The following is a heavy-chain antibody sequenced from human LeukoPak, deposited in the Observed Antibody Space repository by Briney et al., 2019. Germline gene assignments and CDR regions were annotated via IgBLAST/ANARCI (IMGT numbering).Heavy chain of an antibody. CDR3: ARGEMTTVTTAYFDL. Sequence: ASVKVSCKAPGGTFSSYAISWVRQAPGQGLEWMGGIIPIFGTANYAQKFQGRVTITADESTSTAYMELSSLRSEDTAVYYCARGEMTTVTTAYFDLWGRGTLVTVSS. J-gene: IGHJ2*01. CDR1: GGTFSSYA. V-gene: IGHV1-69*01. CDR2: IIPIFGTA. D-gene: IGHD4-17*01.